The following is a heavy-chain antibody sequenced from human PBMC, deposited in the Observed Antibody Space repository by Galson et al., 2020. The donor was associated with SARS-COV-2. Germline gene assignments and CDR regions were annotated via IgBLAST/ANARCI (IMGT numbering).Heavy chain of an antibody. CDR3: SRETDDQTSSWYDY. J-gene: IGHJ4*02. V-gene: IGHV3-30*04. CDR2: ISYDGTTK. D-gene: IGHD6-13*01. CDR1: GLPFRGSA. Sequence: GASLSLSCPASGLPFRGSAMHWVRQAPGKGLEWVAIISYDGTTKYNSDSAKGRFTISRDNSKNTLYLQMNSLRPDDTAVYYCSRETDDQTSSWYDYWGQGTLVTVSS.